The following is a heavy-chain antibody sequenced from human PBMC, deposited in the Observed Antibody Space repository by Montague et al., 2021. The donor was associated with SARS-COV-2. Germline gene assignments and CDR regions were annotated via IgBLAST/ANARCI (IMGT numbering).Heavy chain of an antibody. J-gene: IGHJ6*02. CDR2: ISHSGST. Sequence: SETLSLTCAVYGGSLSGYYWSWIRQPPGEGLEWIAEISHSGSTSYNPSLKSRVTISVDTSKNQFSLKLSSATAADTAVYYCARVPHRLLFVPRYYGMDVWGQGTTVTVS. CDR1: GGSLSGYY. D-gene: IGHD2-2*01. CDR3: ARVPHRLLFVPRYYGMDV. V-gene: IGHV4-34*01.